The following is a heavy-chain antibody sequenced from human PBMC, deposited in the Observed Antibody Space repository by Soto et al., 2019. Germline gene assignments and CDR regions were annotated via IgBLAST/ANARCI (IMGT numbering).Heavy chain of an antibody. CDR1: GGSISSYY. CDR2: IYYSGST. J-gene: IGHJ5*02. CDR3: SRVGLRTHPPSWFDP. Sequence: PSETLSLTCTVSGGSISSYYWSWIRQPPGKGLEWIGYIYYSGSTNYNPSLKSRVTISVDTSKNQFSLKLRSATAAAPAADYFSRVGLRTHPPSWFDPLGQGTLVTVSS. V-gene: IGHV4-59*12.